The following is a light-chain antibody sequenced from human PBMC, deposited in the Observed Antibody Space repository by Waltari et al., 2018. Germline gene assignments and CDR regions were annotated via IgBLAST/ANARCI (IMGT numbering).Light chain of an antibody. Sequence: EIVLTQSPATLSLSPGEGATLSCRASQNVGNYLAWYQQKPGQAPRLLIYDTSNRATGIPARFSGSGSGTDFTLTISGLEPEDFAVYYCQHRSNWPLNFGGATKVEIK. CDR3: QHRSNWPLN. J-gene: IGKJ4*01. V-gene: IGKV3-11*01. CDR2: DTS. CDR1: QNVGNY.